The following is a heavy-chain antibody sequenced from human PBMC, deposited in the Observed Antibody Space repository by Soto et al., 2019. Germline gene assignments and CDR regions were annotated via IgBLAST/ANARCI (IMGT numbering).Heavy chain of an antibody. D-gene: IGHD3-3*01. J-gene: IGHJ1*01. V-gene: IGHV4-39*01. CDR3: ARPGVFLEWLLSPEYFQH. Sequence: QLQLQESGPGLVKPSETLSLTCTVSGGSISSSSYYWGWIRQPPGKGLGWIGSIYYSGSTYYNPSLTSRLTTSVDTPMNQFSLKASSVTAADTAVYYCARPGVFLEWLLSPEYFQHWGQGTLVTVSS. CDR1: GGSISSSSYY. CDR2: IYYSGST.